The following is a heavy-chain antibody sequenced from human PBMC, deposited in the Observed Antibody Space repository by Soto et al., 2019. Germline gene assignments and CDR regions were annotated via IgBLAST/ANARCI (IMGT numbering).Heavy chain of an antibody. CDR1: GYSFTSYC. J-gene: IGHJ4*02. D-gene: IGHD3-22*01. Sequence: GESLKISCKGSGYSFTSYCIGWVRQMPGKGLEWMGIIYPGDSDTRYSPSFQGQVTISADKSISTAYLQWSSLKASDTAMYYCARLFYYYDSSGPLGYWGQGTLVTVSS. CDR2: IYPGDSDT. CDR3: ARLFYYYDSSGPLGY. V-gene: IGHV5-51*01.